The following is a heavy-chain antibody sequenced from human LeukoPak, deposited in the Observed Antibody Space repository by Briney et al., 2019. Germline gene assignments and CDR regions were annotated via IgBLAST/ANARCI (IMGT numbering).Heavy chain of an antibody. D-gene: IGHD3-22*01. CDR2: LYDSGDT. CDR1: GFSVSTSY. V-gene: IGHV3-53*01. Sequence: GGSLRLSCAAAGFSVSTSYMSWVRQAPGKGLEYVSVLYDSGDTYYAESVKGRFTISRDNSKNTVYLQMNSLRVEDTAVYYCARAAYDSGGYTANHDFWGQGTLVTVSS. CDR3: ARAAYDSGGYTANHDF. J-gene: IGHJ4*02.